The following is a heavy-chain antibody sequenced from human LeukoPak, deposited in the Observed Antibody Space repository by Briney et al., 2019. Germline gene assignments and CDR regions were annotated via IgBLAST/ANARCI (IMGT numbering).Heavy chain of an antibody. CDR2: ISNNGGYT. J-gene: IGHJ4*02. D-gene: IGHD2-15*01. V-gene: IGHV3-23*01. CDR1: GFTFSSSA. CDR3: AKQLGYCSDGSCYFPY. Sequence: GGSLRLSCAASGFTFSSSAMSWVRQAPGKGLEWVSAISNNGGYTYYADSVQGRFTISRANSKSTLCLQMNSLRAEDTAVYYCAKQLGYCSDGSCYFPYWGQGTLVTVSS.